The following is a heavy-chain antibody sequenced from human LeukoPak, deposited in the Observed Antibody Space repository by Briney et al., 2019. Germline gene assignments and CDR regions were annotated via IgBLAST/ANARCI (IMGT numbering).Heavy chain of an antibody. CDR1: GGSISSYY. Sequence: SETLSLTCTVSGGSISSYYWSWIRQPPEKGMECVGYIYYSGSTNYNPSLKSRVTISVDTSKTQFSLKLSSVTAADTAVYYCARAPYYYDSSGYGAFDIWGQGTMVTVSS. CDR2: IYYSGST. CDR3: ARAPYYYDSSGYGAFDI. D-gene: IGHD3-22*01. V-gene: IGHV4-59*01. J-gene: IGHJ3*02.